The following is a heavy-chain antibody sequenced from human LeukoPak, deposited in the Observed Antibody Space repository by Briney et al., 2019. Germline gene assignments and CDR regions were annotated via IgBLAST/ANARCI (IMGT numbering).Heavy chain of an antibody. CDR2: IRYDGSNK. CDR3: AKDWGSSIAAWD. V-gene: IGHV3-30*02. CDR1: GFTFSSYG. D-gene: IGHD6-6*01. J-gene: IGHJ4*02. Sequence: PGGSLRLSCAASGFTFSSYGMHWVRQAPGKGLEWVAFIRYDGSNKYYADSVKGRFTISRDNSKNTLYLQMNSLRAEDTAVYYCAKDWGSSIAAWDWGQGTLVTVSS.